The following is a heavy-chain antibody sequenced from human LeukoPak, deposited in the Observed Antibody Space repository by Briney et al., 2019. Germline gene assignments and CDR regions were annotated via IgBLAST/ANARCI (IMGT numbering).Heavy chain of an antibody. Sequence: GGSLRLSCAASGFTFSSYGMHWVRQAPGKGLEWVAVISYDGSNKYYADSVKGRFTIPRDNSKNTLYLQMNSLRAEDTAVYYCAKDGETEVGALPYYYYYYYMDVWGKGTTVTVSS. CDR1: GFTFSSYG. CDR2: ISYDGSNK. CDR3: AKDGETEVGALPYYYYYYYMDV. J-gene: IGHJ6*03. V-gene: IGHV3-30*18. D-gene: IGHD1-26*01.